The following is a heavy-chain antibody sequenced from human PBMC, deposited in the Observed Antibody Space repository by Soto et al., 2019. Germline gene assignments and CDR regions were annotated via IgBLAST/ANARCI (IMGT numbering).Heavy chain of an antibody. Sequence: GGSLRLSCAASGFTFSSYSMNWVRQAPGKGLEWVSSISSSSSYIYYADSVEGRFTISRDNAKNSLYLQMNSLRAEDTAVYYCARDNTLRFLEWLDPRYYYYYYGMDVWGQGTTVTVSS. D-gene: IGHD3-3*01. CDR2: ISSSSSYI. J-gene: IGHJ6*02. CDR1: GFTFSSYS. CDR3: ARDNTLRFLEWLDPRYYYYYYGMDV. V-gene: IGHV3-21*01.